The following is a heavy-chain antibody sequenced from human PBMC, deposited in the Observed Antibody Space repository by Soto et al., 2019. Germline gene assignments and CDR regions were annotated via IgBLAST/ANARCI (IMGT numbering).Heavy chain of an antibody. J-gene: IGHJ5*02. Sequence: GSLRLSCAASGFTFSSYAMSWVRQAPGKGLEWVSAISGSGGSTYYADSVKGRFTISRDNSKNTLYLQMNSLRAEDTAVYYCAKDLYGGNSRDWFDPWGQGTLVTVSS. CDR2: ISGSGGST. CDR3: AKDLYGGNSRDWFDP. D-gene: IGHD4-17*01. CDR1: GFTFSSYA. V-gene: IGHV3-23*01.